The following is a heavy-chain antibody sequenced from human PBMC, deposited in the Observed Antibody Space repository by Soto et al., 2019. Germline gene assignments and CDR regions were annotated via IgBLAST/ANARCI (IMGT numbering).Heavy chain of an antibody. Sequence: GASVKVSCKASGYIFPDYYVHWVRQAPGEGLEWMGRINPNGGGTNYAQKFEGWVTMTTDTSISTAYMELSRLKFDDTAVYYCARGEELVHFDSWGQGTLVTVSS. CDR3: ARGEELVHFDS. V-gene: IGHV1-2*04. CDR1: GYIFPDYY. D-gene: IGHD6-6*01. J-gene: IGHJ4*01. CDR2: INPNGGGT.